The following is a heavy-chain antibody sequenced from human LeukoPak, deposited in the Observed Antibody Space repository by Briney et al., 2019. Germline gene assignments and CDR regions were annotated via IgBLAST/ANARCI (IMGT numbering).Heavy chain of an antibody. CDR3: ARDYWWNYDY. D-gene: IGHD1-7*01. J-gene: IGHJ4*02. CDR2: ISKDGSDK. CDR1: GFTFSDYA. Sequence: GALRLSCAASGFTFSDYAMHWVRQAPGKGLEWVAVISKDGSDKYYPGSVRGRFTISRDNSKNTIYLRMDSLRAEDTAIYYCARDYWWNYDYWGQGTLVTVSS. V-gene: IGHV3-30-3*01.